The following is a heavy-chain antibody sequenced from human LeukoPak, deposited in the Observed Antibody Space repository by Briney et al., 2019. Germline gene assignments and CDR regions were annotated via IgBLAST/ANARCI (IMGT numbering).Heavy chain of an antibody. CDR1: GFTFSNAW. D-gene: IGHD3-9*01. CDR2: IKSKTDGGTT. CDR3: TTEGYYDILTGYSWDAFDI. J-gene: IGHJ3*02. Sequence: GGSLRLSRAASGFTFSNAWMSWVRQAPGKGLEWVGRIKSKTDGGTTDYAAPVKGRFTISRDDSKNTLYLQMNSLKTEDTAVYYCTTEGYYDILTGYSWDAFDIWGQGTMVTVSS. V-gene: IGHV3-15*01.